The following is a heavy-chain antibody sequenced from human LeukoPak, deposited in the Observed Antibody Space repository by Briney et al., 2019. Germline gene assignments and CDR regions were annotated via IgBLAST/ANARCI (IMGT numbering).Heavy chain of an antibody. J-gene: IGHJ4*02. D-gene: IGHD1-26*01. CDR2: ISGSGSRT. V-gene: IGHV3-23*01. CDR3: AKGGRGTYSGLFDY. Sequence: PGGSLRLSCAASGFTFSSYGMSWVRQAPGKGLEWVSAISGSGSRTYYADSVKGRFSISRDNSKNTLSLQMDSLRAEDTAMYFCAKGGRGTYSGLFDYWGKGTLVTVS. CDR1: GFTFSSYG.